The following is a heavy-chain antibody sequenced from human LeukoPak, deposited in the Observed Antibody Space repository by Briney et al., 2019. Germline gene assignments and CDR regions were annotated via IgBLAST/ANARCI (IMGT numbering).Heavy chain of an antibody. V-gene: IGHV3-23*01. CDR1: GFTFSSYW. Sequence: PGGSLRLSCAASGFTFSSYWMHWVRQAPGKGLEWVSAISGGGGSTYYADSVKGRFTISRDPSKNTLYLQMNSLRAEDTAVYYCAVNAYGDYVDYWGQGTLVTVSS. CDR3: AVNAYGDYVDY. CDR2: ISGGGGST. D-gene: IGHD4-17*01. J-gene: IGHJ4*02.